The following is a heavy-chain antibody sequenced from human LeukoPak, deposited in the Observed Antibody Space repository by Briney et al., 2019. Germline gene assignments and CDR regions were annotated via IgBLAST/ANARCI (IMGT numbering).Heavy chain of an antibody. J-gene: IGHJ6*03. CDR1: GYTFTSYD. V-gene: IGHV1-8*01. CDR3: ARAPGKGWSGPGYMDV. CDR2: MNPNSGNT. D-gene: IGHD3-3*01. Sequence: GASVKVSCKASGYTFTSYDINWVRQATGQGLEWMGWMNPNSGNTGYAQKFQGRVTMTRNTSISTAYMELSSLRAEDTAVYYCARAPGKGWSGPGYMDVWGKGTTVTVSS.